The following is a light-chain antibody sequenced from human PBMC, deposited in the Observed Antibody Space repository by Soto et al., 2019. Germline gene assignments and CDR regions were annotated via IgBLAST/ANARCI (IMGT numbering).Light chain of an antibody. J-gene: IGKJ1*01. V-gene: IGKV3-20*01. CDR3: QQYYSSRT. Sequence: EIVLTQSPGTVSLSPGERATLSCRASQSVGSRWLAWYQKKPGQAPRVLIYGGSSRATGIPDRFSGSGSGTDFTLIISSLEPEDFAVYYCQQYYSSRTFGQGTKVEMK. CDR1: QSVGSRW. CDR2: GGS.